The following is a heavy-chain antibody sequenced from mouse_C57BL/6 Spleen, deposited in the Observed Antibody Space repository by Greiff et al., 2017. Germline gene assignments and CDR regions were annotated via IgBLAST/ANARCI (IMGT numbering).Heavy chain of an antibody. D-gene: IGHD1-1*01. CDR1: GYAFSSSW. V-gene: IGHV1-82*01. Sequence: QVQLQQSGPELVKPGASVKISCKASGYAFSSSWMNWVKQRPGKGLEWIGRIYPGDGDTNYNGKFKGKATLTADKSSSTAYMQLSSLTSEDSAVYFCARCPYYYGSIYAMDYWGQGTSVTVSS. J-gene: IGHJ4*01. CDR2: IYPGDGDT. CDR3: ARCPYYYGSIYAMDY.